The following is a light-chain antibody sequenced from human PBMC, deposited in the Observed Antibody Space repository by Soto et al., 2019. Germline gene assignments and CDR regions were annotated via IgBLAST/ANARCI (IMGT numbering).Light chain of an antibody. CDR3: QAWDNSLV. Sequence: SYELTQPPSVSVSPGQTASITCSGDKLGDKYACWYQQKPGQSPVLVIYQDSKRPSGIPEPFSGSNSGNTATLTISGTQAMDEADYYCQAWDNSLVFGGGTQLTVL. CDR1: KLGDKY. J-gene: IGLJ2*01. CDR2: QDS. V-gene: IGLV3-1*01.